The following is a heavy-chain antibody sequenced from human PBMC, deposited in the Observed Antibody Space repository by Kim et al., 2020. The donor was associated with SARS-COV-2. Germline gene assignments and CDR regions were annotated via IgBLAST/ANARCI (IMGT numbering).Heavy chain of an antibody. D-gene: IGHD2-2*01. V-gene: IGHV4-34*01. CDR1: GGSFSGYY. CDR3: ARGPEGYCSSTSCYPEDYYYYGMDV. Sequence: SETLSLTCAVYGGSFSGYYWSWIRQPPGKGLEWIGEINHSGSTNYNPSLKSRVTISVDTSKNQFSLKLSSVTAADTAVYYCARGPEGYCSSTSCYPEDYYYYGMDVWGQGTTVTVSS. CDR2: INHSGST. J-gene: IGHJ6*02.